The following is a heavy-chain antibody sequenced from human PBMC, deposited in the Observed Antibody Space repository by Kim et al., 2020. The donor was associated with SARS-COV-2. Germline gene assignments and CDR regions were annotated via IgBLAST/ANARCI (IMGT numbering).Heavy chain of an antibody. D-gene: IGHD6-6*01. CDR3: ASTDSSSSGGFDY. Sequence: YRPSSQGQVTISADKSISTAYLQWSSLKASDTAMYYCASTDSSSSGGFDYWGQGTLVTVSS. V-gene: IGHV5-51*01. J-gene: IGHJ4*02.